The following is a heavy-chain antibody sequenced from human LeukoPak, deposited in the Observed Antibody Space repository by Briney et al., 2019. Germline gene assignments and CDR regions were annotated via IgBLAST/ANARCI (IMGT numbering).Heavy chain of an antibody. D-gene: IGHD4-17*01. CDR1: EFTFSSYW. V-gene: IGHV3-7*01. Sequence: HPGGSLRLSCAASEFTFSSYWMSWVRQAPGKGLEWVANIKQDGGQIYYLESVKGRFTVSRDNAKNSLYLQMNSLRAKDTAVYYCARLGARQMLEYWGQGTLVTVSS. CDR3: ARLGARQMLEY. CDR2: IKQDGGQI. J-gene: IGHJ4*02.